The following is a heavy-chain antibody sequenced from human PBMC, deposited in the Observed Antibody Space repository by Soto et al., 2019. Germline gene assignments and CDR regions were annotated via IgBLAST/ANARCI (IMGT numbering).Heavy chain of an antibody. CDR1: GYTFTSYG. CDR3: GRGWYGDY. Sequence: QVHLVQSGAEVKKPGASVKVSCKPSGYTFTSYGITWVRQAPGQGLAWMGWISAHNGNTDYAQKLQGRVIVNRDPSTSTAYMELRSLRSDDTAVYYCGRGWYGDYWGQGALVTVSS. D-gene: IGHD2-15*01. J-gene: IGHJ4*02. CDR2: ISAHNGNT. V-gene: IGHV1-18*01.